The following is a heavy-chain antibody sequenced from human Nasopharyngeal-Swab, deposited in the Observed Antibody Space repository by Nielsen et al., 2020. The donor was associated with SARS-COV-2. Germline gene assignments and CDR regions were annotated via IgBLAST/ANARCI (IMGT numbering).Heavy chain of an antibody. CDR1: GFTFSSYA. D-gene: IGHD3-16*01. CDR2: ISYDGSNK. CDR3: ARDKMGGRKAFDI. V-gene: IGHV3-30-3*01. J-gene: IGHJ3*02. Sequence: GESLKISCAASGFTFSSYAMHWVRQAPGKGLEWVAVISYDGSNKYYADSVKGRFTISRDNSKNTLYLQMNSLRAEDTAVYYCARDKMGGRKAFDIWGQGTMVTVSS.